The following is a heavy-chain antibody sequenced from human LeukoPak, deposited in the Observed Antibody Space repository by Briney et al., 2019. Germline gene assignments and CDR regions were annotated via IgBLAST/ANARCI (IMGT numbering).Heavy chain of an antibody. CDR3: WTFEEIAARPV. D-gene: IGHD6-6*01. V-gene: IGHV3-7*01. CDR1: GFTFSSYW. CDR2: IKQDGSEK. Sequence: GGSLRLSCAASGFTFSSYWMSWVRQAPGKGLEWVANIKQDGSEKYYVDSVKGRFTISRDNAKNSLYLQMNSLRAEDTAVYYCWTFEEIAARPVWGQGTLVTVSS. J-gene: IGHJ4*02.